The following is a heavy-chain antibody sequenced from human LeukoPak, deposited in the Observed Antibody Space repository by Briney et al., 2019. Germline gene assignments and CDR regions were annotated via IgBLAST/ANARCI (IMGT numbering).Heavy chain of an antibody. Sequence: PGGSLRLSCAASGFTFSNFGMSWVRQAPGKGLEWVSTISGNAVATYYADSVKGRFTISRDNSKNTLYLQINSLEAGDTAIYYCAKRGSGTLLPTYYYYMDVWGKGTTVTVSS. CDR2: ISGNAVAT. J-gene: IGHJ6*03. D-gene: IGHD2-15*01. CDR1: GFTFSNFG. CDR3: AKRGSGTLLPTYYYYMDV. V-gene: IGHV3-23*01.